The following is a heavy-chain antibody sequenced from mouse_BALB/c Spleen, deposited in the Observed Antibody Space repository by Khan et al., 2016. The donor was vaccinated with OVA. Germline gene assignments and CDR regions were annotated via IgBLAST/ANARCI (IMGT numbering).Heavy chain of an antibody. CDR2: INPSTGYT. CDR3: ASRYDWSFDV. D-gene: IGHD2-14*01. Sequence: QVQLQQSGAELAKPGASVKMSCKASGYTITSYWRHWVKQRPGQGLEWIGYINPSTGYTEYKQKFKEKATLTADKSSSTAYMQLSSLTSEDSAVYYCASRYDWSFDVWGAGTTVTVSS. J-gene: IGHJ1*01. V-gene: IGHV1-7*01. CDR1: GYTITSYW.